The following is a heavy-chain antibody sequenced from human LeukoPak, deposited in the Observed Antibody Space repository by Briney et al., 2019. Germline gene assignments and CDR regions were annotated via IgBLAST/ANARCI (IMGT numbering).Heavy chain of an antibody. CDR2: IRYDGSNK. V-gene: IGHV3-30*02. Sequence: PGGSLRLSCAASGFTFSSYGMHWVRQAPGKGLEWVAFIRYDGSNKYYADSVKGRFTISRDNSKNSLYLQMNSLRAEDTAVYYCAKAAVTTFLYYYYYYMDVWGKGTTVTVSS. J-gene: IGHJ6*03. D-gene: IGHD4-11*01. CDR1: GFTFSSYG. CDR3: AKAAVTTFLYYYYYYMDV.